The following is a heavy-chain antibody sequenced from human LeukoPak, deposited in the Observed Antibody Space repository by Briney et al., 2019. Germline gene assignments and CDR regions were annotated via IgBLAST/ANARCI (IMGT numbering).Heavy chain of an antibody. Sequence: SETLSLTCSVSGDSIRSGTYCWSWIRQPARKGLEWIGRIYTSGSTSYNPSLKSRVTISVDTSKNQFSLKLTSVTAADTAVYYCARGGGATRIDYWGQGTLVTVSS. D-gene: IGHD5-12*01. CDR1: GDSIRSGTYC. J-gene: IGHJ4*02. V-gene: IGHV4-61*02. CDR2: IYTSGST. CDR3: ARGGGATRIDY.